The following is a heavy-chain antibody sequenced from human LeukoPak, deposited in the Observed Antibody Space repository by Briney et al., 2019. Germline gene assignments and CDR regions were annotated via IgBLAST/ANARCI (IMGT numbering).Heavy chain of an antibody. V-gene: IGHV3-23*01. CDR1: GFTFSSHA. CDR3: AKRRTHLWFEDY. D-gene: IGHD5-18*01. CDR2: IGDSGIST. J-gene: IGHJ4*02. Sequence: TGGSLRLSCAASGFTFSSHAMSWVRQAPGKGLEWVSAIGDSGISTFYADSVKGRLTISRDNSKNTLYLQMNSLRAEDTALYYCAKRRTHLWFEDYWGQGTLVTVSS.